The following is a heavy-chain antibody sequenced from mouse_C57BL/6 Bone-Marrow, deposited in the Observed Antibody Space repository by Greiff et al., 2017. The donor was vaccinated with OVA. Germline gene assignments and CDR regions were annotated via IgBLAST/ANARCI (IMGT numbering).Heavy chain of an antibody. CDR1: GYTFTSYW. V-gene: IGHV1-59*01. Sequence: QVQLQQPGAELVRPGTSVKLSCKASGYTFTSYWMHWVKQRPGQGLEWIGVIDPSDSYTNYNQKFKGKATLTVDTSSSTAYMQLSSLTSEDSAVYYRARWIPPYRNGWYFDGWGTGTTVTVSS. D-gene: IGHD2-14*01. J-gene: IGHJ1*03. CDR2: IDPSDSYT. CDR3: ARWIPPYRNGWYFDG.